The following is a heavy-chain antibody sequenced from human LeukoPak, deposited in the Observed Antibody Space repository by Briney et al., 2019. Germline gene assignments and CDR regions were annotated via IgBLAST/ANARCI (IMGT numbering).Heavy chain of an antibody. CDR3: ASADHYDSSGYYYY. D-gene: IGHD3-22*01. CDR1: GYSFATYW. V-gene: IGHV3-7*01. CDR2: IKQDGSEK. J-gene: IGHJ4*02. Sequence: GESLKISCKGSGYSFATYWIGWVRQAPGKGLEWVANIKQDGSEKYYVDSVKGRFTISRDNAKNSLYLQMNSLRAEDTAVYYCASADHYDSSGYYYYWGQGTLVTVSS.